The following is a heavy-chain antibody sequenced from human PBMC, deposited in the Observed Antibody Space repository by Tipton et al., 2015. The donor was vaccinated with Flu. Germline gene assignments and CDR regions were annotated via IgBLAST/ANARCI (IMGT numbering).Heavy chain of an antibody. CDR2: ISYDGSTK. CDR1: GFSFSSYG. CDR3: ARDRYQDGSGYPYFDY. J-gene: IGHJ4*02. D-gene: IGHD3-22*01. Sequence: QVQLVQSGGGVGQPGRSLRLSCATSGFSFSSYGMLWFRQAPGKGLEWVAFISYDGSTKHYADSVKGRFTISRDFSKNTVFLQMNSLRIDDTGVYYCARDRYQDGSGYPYFDYWGQGTLATVSS. V-gene: IGHV3-30*19.